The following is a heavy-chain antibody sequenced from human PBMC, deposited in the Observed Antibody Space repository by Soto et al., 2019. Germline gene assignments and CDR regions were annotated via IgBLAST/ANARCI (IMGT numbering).Heavy chain of an antibody. CDR1: GFTFSSYG. Sequence: GGSLRLSCAASGFTFSSYGMHWVRQAPGKGLEWVAVIWYDGSNKYYADSVKGRFTISRDNSKNTLYLQMNSLRAEDTAVYYYASPVGYCSGGSCLSIWGQGTMVTVSS. V-gene: IGHV3-33*01. D-gene: IGHD2-15*01. J-gene: IGHJ3*02. CDR3: ASPVGYCSGGSCLSI. CDR2: IWYDGSNK.